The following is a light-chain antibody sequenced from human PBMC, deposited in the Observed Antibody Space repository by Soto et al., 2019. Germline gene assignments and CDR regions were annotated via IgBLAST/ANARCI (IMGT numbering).Light chain of an antibody. CDR2: DAS. V-gene: IGKV1-5*01. CDR1: QSISPW. J-gene: IGKJ1*01. Sequence: DIQMTQSPSTLYASVGDRVTITCRASQSISPWLAWYQQKPGKAPKLLLFDASNLESGVPSRFSGSGSGKEFTLTISRLQPDDCATYFCLKYQTYRTFGQGTKVEFK. CDR3: LKYQTYRT.